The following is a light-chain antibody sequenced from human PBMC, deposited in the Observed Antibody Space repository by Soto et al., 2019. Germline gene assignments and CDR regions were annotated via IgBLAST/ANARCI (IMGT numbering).Light chain of an antibody. CDR2: EVS. CDR3: SSYAGTNNFYF. V-gene: IGLV2-8*01. Sequence: QSVLTQPPSASGSPGQSVTISCTGTSSEVGGYNYVSWYQQHPGKAPKLMIYEVSKRPSGVPDRFSGSKSGNTASLTVSGLQAEDEADYYCSSYAGTNNFYFFGTGTRSPS. J-gene: IGLJ1*01. CDR1: SSEVGGYNY.